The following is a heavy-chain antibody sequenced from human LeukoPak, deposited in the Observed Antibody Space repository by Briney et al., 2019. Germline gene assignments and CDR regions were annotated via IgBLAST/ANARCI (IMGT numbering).Heavy chain of an antibody. J-gene: IGHJ3*02. V-gene: IGHV1-3*01. D-gene: IGHD3-10*01. CDR1: GYTFTSYA. CDR3: ARGLYGSGSYDAFDI. CDR2: INAGNGNT. Sequence: ASVKVACKASGYTFTSYAMHWVRQAPGQRLEWMGWINAGNGNTKNSQKFQGRVTITRDTSANKAYMELSSLRSEDTAVYYCARGLYGSGSYDAFDIWGQGTMVTVSS.